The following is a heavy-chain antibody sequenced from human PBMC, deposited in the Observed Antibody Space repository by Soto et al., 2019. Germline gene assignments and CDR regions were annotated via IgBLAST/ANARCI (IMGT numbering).Heavy chain of an antibody. Sequence: LSLTCAVSGGSISSGGYSWSWIRQPPGKGLEWIGYIYHSGSTYYNPSLKSRVTISVDRSKNQFSLKLSSVTAADTAVYYCARETYCGGDCYSNWFDPWGQGTLVTVSS. CDR1: GGSISSGGYS. CDR2: IYHSGST. D-gene: IGHD2-21*02. J-gene: IGHJ5*02. V-gene: IGHV4-30-2*01. CDR3: ARETYCGGDCYSNWFDP.